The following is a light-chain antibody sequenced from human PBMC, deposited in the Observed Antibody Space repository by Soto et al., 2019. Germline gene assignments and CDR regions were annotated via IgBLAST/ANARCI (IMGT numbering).Light chain of an antibody. J-gene: IGKJ4*01. V-gene: IGKV3-15*01. Sequence: EIVLTQSPATLSVSQGERATLSCRASGSVSNNLAWYQQKPGQAPRLLIYGASARATGMPARFSGSGSGTEFTLTISGLQSEDFAVYYCQQYNAWPLTFGGGTKVEIK. CDR3: QQYNAWPLT. CDR2: GAS. CDR1: GSVSNN.